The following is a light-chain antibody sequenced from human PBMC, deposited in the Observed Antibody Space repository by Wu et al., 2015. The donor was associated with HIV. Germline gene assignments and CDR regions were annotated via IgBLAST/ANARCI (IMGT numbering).Light chain of an antibody. CDR2: DAS. J-gene: IGKJ1*01. CDR3: QQRSNWPWT. CDR1: QSVRNY. Sequence: EIVLTQSPATLSLSPGERATLPCRASQSVRNYLAWFQQKPGQAPRLLIYDASNRATGIPARFSGSGSGTDFTLTISSLEPEDFALYYCQQRSNWPWTFGQGTKVEFK. V-gene: IGKV3-11*01.